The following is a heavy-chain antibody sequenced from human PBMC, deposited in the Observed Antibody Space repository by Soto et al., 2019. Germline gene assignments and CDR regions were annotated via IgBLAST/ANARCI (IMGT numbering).Heavy chain of an antibody. Sequence: ASVKVSCKASGYTFTSYDINWVRQATGQGLEWMGWMNPNSGNTGYAQKFQGRVTITRDTSASTAYMELSSLRSEDTAVYYCASFSSSSLYYFDYWGQGTLVTVSS. V-gene: IGHV1-8*01. CDR2: MNPNSGNT. D-gene: IGHD6-13*01. J-gene: IGHJ4*02. CDR1: GYTFTSYD. CDR3: ASFSSSSLYYFDY.